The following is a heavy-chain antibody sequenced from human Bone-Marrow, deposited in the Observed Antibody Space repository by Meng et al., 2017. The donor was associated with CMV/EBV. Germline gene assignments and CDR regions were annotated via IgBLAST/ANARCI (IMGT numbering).Heavy chain of an antibody. J-gene: IGHJ4*02. V-gene: IGHV1-8*01. D-gene: IGHD6-13*01. CDR1: GYTFTSYD. CDR2: MNPNSGNT. Sequence: ASVKVSCKASGYTFTSYDINCVRQATGQGLEWMGWMNPNSGNTGYAQKFQGRVTMTRNTSISTAYMELSSLRSEDTAVYYCAARFGYSSISETVAYWGQGSLVTVSS. CDR3: AARFGYSSISETVAY.